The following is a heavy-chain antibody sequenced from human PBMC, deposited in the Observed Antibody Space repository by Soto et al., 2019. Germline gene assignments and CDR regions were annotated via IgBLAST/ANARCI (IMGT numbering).Heavy chain of an antibody. D-gene: IGHD3-9*01. CDR2: INPNSGGT. V-gene: IGHV1-2*04. Sequence: ASVKVSCKASGYTFTGYYMHWVRQAPGQGLEWMGWINPNSGGTNYAQKFQGWVTMTRDTSTGTAYMELSRLRSDDTAVYYCARAAMPDILTGYYIDYWGQGTLVTVSS. CDR3: ARAAMPDILTGYYIDY. J-gene: IGHJ4*02. CDR1: GYTFTGYY.